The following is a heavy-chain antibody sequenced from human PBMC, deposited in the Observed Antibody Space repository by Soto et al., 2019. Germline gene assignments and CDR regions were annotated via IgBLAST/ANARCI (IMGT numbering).Heavy chain of an antibody. V-gene: IGHV1-18*01. CDR1: GYTFTSYG. J-gene: IGHJ4*02. CDR3: ARDFPEQSGSCLLDY. Sequence: ASVKVSCKASGYTFTSYGISWVRQAPGQGLEWMGWISAYNGNTNYAQKLQGRVTMTTDTSTSTAYMELRSLRSDDTAVYYCARDFPEQSGSCLLDYWGQGTLVTVSS. D-gene: IGHD1-26*01. CDR2: ISAYNGNT.